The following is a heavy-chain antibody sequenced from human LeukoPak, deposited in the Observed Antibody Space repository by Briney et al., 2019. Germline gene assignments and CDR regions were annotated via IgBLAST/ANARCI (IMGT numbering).Heavy chain of an antibody. CDR3: ARGGGYGDY. Sequence: ASVKVSFKASGYTFSRYGISGVRQAPGQGLEWMGWISGYNGNTDYAQKLQGRVTLTTETSTSTAYMELRSLTSDDTAVYYCARGGGYGDYWGQGILVTVSS. D-gene: IGHD3-16*01. CDR1: GYTFSRYG. CDR2: ISGYNGNT. J-gene: IGHJ4*02. V-gene: IGHV1-18*01.